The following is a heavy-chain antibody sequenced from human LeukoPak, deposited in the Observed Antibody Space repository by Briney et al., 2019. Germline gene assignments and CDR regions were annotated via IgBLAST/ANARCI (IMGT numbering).Heavy chain of an antibody. D-gene: IGHD6-6*01. J-gene: IGHJ6*03. V-gene: IGHV4-61*02. CDR3: ARGIKGLVPYYYYYMDV. Sequence: SQTLSLTCTVSGGSISSGSYYWSWIRQPAGKGLEWIGRIYTSGSTNYNPSLKSRVTISVDTSKNQFSLKLSSVTAADTAVYYCARGIKGLVPYYYYYMDVWGKGTTVTVSS. CDR1: GGSISSGSYY. CDR2: IYTSGST.